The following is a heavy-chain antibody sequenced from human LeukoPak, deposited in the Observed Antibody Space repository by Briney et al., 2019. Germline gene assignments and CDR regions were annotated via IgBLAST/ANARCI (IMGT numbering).Heavy chain of an antibody. Sequence: GGSLRLSCAASRFTFTSYAMSWVRQAPGKGVEWVSAITGSGGSTYYADSVKGRFTISRDNSKNTLYLQINSLTVDDAALYYCARGGVYIGSFFDYWGQGTLVTGSS. CDR2: ITGSGGST. V-gene: IGHV3-23*01. J-gene: IGHJ4*03. CDR3: ARGGVYIGSFFDY. CDR1: RFTFTSYA. D-gene: IGHD1-26*01.